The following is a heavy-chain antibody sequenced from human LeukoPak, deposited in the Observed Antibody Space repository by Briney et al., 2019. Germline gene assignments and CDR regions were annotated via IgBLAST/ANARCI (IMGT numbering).Heavy chain of an antibody. J-gene: IGHJ5*02. Sequence: SETLSLTCAVYGGSFSGYYWSWIRQPPGKGLEWIGEINHSGSTNYNPSLKSRVTISVDTSKNQFSLKLSSVTAADTAVYYCARQEELMVRGVITKFDPWGQGTLVTVSS. V-gene: IGHV4-34*01. CDR3: ARQEELMVRGVITKFDP. CDR2: INHSGST. CDR1: GGSFSGYY. D-gene: IGHD3-10*01.